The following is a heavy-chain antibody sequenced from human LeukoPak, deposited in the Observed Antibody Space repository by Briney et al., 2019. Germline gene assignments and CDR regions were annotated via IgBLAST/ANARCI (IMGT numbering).Heavy chain of an antibody. V-gene: IGHV3-20*04. Sequence: GGSLRLSCAASGFTFDDYGMSRVRQAPGKGLEWVSGINWNGGSTGYADSVKGRFTISRDNAKNSLYLQMNSLRAEDTALYYCARDRSFMIVVGDAFDIWGQGTMVTVSS. D-gene: IGHD3-22*01. CDR3: ARDRSFMIVVGDAFDI. CDR2: INWNGGST. J-gene: IGHJ3*02. CDR1: GFTFDDYG.